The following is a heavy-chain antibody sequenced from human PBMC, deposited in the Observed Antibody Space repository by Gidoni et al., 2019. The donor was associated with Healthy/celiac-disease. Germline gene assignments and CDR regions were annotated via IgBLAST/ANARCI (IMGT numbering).Heavy chain of an antibody. CDR2: IIPIFGTA. CDR3: ARDSQFRADYGGNSGEPFDY. V-gene: IGHV1-69*01. D-gene: IGHD4-17*01. J-gene: IGHJ4*02. CDR1: GGTFSSYA. Sequence: QVQLVQSGAEVKKPGSSVKVSCKASGGTFSSYAISWVRQAPGQGLEWMGGIIPIFGTANYAQKFQGRVTITADESTSTAYMELSSLRSEDTAVYYCARDSQFRADYGGNSGEPFDYWGQGTLVTVSS.